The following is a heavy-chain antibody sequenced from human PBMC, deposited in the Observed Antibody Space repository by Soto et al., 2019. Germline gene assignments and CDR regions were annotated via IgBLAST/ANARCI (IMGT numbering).Heavy chain of an antibody. CDR2: ISGGGDTT. CDR3: GRKSQGSVTVTGNWYFDL. Sequence: EVQLLESGGGLLQPGGSLRLSCAASGFTFGGYAMNWVRQAPGKGLEWVSGISGGGDTTFYTDSVRGRFTIPRDNSGNTLYLQMNSLRAEDTAVYFCGRKSQGSVTVTGNWYFDLWGRGTLVTVSS. V-gene: IGHV3-23*01. J-gene: IGHJ2*01. D-gene: IGHD4-17*01. CDR1: GFTFGGYA.